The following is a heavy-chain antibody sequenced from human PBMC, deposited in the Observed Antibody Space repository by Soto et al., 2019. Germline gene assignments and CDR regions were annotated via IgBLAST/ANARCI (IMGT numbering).Heavy chain of an antibody. CDR3: ARHPGLYCTNGVCYQNWYFDL. CDR1: GGSISSSSYY. V-gene: IGHV4-39*01. D-gene: IGHD2-8*01. J-gene: IGHJ2*01. CDR2: IYYSGST. Sequence: SETLSLTCTVPGGSISSSSYYWGWIRQPPGKGLEWIGSIYYSGSTYYNPSLKSRVTISVDTSKNQFSLKLSSVTAADTAVYYCARHPGLYCTNGVCYQNWYFDLWGRGTLVTVSS.